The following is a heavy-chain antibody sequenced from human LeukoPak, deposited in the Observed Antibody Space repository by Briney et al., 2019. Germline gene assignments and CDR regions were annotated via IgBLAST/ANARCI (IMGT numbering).Heavy chain of an antibody. CDR3: ARFRGSIFGVIIPIDY. J-gene: IGHJ4*02. CDR1: GGSFSDYY. CDR2: INHNGNT. V-gene: IGHV4-34*01. Sequence: SETLSLTCAVYGGSFSDYYWSWIRQPPGKGLEWIGEINHNGNTNYNPSLKSRVTISVDTSKNQFSLKLNSVTAADTAVYYCARFRGSIFGVIIPIDYWGQGTLVTVSS. D-gene: IGHD3-3*01.